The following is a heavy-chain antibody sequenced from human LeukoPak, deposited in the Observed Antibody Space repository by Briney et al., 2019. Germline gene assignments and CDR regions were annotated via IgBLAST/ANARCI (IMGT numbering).Heavy chain of an antibody. D-gene: IGHD2-15*01. J-gene: IGHJ6*03. CDR3: AREAGGRYPMDV. V-gene: IGHV3-74*01. CDR1: GFTFSSYW. Sequence: GGSLRLSCAASGFTFSSYWMHWVRQAPGKGLVWVSRINSDGSSTSYADSVKGRFTISRDNAKNSLYLQMNSLRAEDTAVYYCAREAGGRYPMDVWGKGTTVTVSS. CDR2: INSDGSST.